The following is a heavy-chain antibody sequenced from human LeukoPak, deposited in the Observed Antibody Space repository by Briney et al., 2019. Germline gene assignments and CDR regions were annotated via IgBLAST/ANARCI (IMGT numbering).Heavy chain of an antibody. Sequence: PSETLSLTCAVYGGSFSGYYWSWIRQPPGKGLEWIGEINHSGSTNYNPSLKNRVTISVDTSKNQFSLKLSSVTAADTAVYYCARVGYGDYTVPSFDYWGQGTLVTVSS. CDR3: ARVGYGDYTVPSFDY. J-gene: IGHJ4*02. V-gene: IGHV4-34*01. CDR2: INHSGST. D-gene: IGHD4-17*01. CDR1: GGSFSGYY.